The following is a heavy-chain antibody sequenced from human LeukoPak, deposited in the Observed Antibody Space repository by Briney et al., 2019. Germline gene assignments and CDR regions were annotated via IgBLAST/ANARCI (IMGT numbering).Heavy chain of an antibody. CDR3: ARGDAYALKY. J-gene: IGHJ4*02. V-gene: IGHV3-74*01. D-gene: IGHD2-2*01. CDR1: GFTFTTYW. Sequence: GGSLRLSCAASGFTFTTYWMHWVRQAPGKGLVWVSRINSDGTTTAYADSVKGRFTISRDNAKNTLYLQTNSLRAEDTAVYYCARGDAYALKYWGQGTLATVSS. CDR2: INSDGTTT.